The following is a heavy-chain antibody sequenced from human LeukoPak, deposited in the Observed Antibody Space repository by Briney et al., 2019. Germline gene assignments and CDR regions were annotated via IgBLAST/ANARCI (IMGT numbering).Heavy chain of an antibody. CDR2: IKEDGSLK. CDR3: VRDWAPASMQAAPFDC. D-gene: IGHD2/OR15-2a*01. V-gene: IGHV3-7*01. Sequence: GGSLRLSCAASGFTFSSYWMSWVSQAPGKGPEWVANIKEDGSLKNYVDSVEGRFTVSRDNAKNTLYLQMNSLRLEDTAVYYCVRDWAPASMQAAPFDCWGQGTLVTVSS. J-gene: IGHJ4*02. CDR1: GFTFSSYW.